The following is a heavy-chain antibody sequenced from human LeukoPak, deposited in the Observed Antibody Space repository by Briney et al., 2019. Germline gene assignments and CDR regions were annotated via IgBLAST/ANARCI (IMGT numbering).Heavy chain of an antibody. J-gene: IGHJ3*02. D-gene: IGHD6-6*01. CDR3: ARTHSSSLDDAFDI. CDR1: GYTFTGYY. Sequence: GASVKVSCKASGYTFTGYYMHWVRQAPGQGLEWMGGIIPIFGTANYAQKFQGRVTITADESTSTAYMELSSLRSEDTAVYYCARTHSSSLDDAFDIWGQGTMVTVSS. V-gene: IGHV1-69*13. CDR2: IIPIFGTA.